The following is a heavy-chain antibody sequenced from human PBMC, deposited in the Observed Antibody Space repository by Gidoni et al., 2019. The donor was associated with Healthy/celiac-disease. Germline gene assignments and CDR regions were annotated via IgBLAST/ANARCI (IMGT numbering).Heavy chain of an antibody. V-gene: IGHV3-9*01. CDR1: GFTFDDYA. D-gene: IGHD6-13*01. CDR3: AKDVHSSSWYIANY. Sequence: EVKLVESGGDLVQPGRSLRLSCAASGFTFDDYAMHWVRQAPGKGLEWVSGINWNSDSIGYADSVKGRFTISRDNAKNSLYLQMNSLRAEDTAFYYCAKDVHSSSWYIANYWGQGTLVTVSS. J-gene: IGHJ4*02. CDR2: INWNSDSI.